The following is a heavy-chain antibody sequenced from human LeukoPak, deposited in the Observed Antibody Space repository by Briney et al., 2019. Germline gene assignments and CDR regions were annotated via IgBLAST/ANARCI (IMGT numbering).Heavy chain of an antibody. CDR1: GFTFSHYW. D-gene: IGHD6-19*01. J-gene: IGHJ4*02. CDR2: IKQDGSEK. V-gene: IGHV3-7*01. CDR3: AREKSNGWYYFDY. Sequence: GGSLRLSCAASGFTFSHYWMSWVRQTPGKGLEWVANIKQDGSEKYYVDSVKGRFTISRDNTRNSLYLQMNSLRAEDTAVCYCAREKSNGWYYFDYWGQGTLVTVSS.